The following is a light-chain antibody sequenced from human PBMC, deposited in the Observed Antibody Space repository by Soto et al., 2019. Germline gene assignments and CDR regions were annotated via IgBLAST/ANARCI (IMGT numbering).Light chain of an antibody. CDR3: QQRNVWPPIT. CDR2: GAS. J-gene: IGKJ5*01. Sequence: EIVMTQSPATLSVSPGERATLSCRASQSVSSNLAWYQQKPGQAPRLLIYGASSRATGIPDRFGGSRSGTEFTLTINSLEPEDFAVYYCQQRNVWPPITFGQGTRLEIK. CDR1: QSVSSN. V-gene: IGKV3D-15*01.